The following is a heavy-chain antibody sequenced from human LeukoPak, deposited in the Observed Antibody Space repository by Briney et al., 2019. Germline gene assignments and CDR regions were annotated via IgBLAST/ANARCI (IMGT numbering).Heavy chain of an antibody. CDR1: GYTFSSYT. D-gene: IGHD5-12*01. J-gene: IGHJ4*02. Sequence: ASVKVSCKASGYTFSSYTMNWVRQAPGQGLEWMGWISAHNGNTNYAEKLQGRVTMTTDTSTSTAYMELSSLRSEDTAVYYCARAGGYSGYDSPPVWGQGTLVTVSS. V-gene: IGHV1-18*01. CDR2: ISAHNGNT. CDR3: ARAGGYSGYDSPPV.